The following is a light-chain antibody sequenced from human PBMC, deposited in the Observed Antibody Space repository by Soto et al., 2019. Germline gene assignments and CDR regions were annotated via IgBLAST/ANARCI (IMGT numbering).Light chain of an antibody. V-gene: IGLV2-14*01. CDR3: SSYTSSSTYL. J-gene: IGLJ1*01. Sequence: QSVLTQPASVSGSPGQSIAISCIGSSSDVGGYNYVSWHQQHPGKAPKVVIYDVSNRPSGASDRFSGSKSGNTASLTISGFQAEDEAYYYCSSYTSSSTYLFGTGTKVTVL. CDR1: SSDVGGYNY. CDR2: DVS.